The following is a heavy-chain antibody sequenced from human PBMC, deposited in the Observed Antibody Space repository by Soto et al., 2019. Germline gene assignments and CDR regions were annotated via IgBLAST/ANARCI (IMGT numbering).Heavy chain of an antibody. J-gene: IGHJ6*02. CDR3: ARDPSYYGMDV. V-gene: IGHV1-3*05. CDR2: INAGNGNT. Sequence: QVQLVQSGAEEKKPGASVKVSCKASGYTFTSYAMHWVRQAPGQRLEWMGWINAGNGNTKYSQKLQGRVTITRDTSASTSYMERSSRRSEDTAVYYCARDPSYYGMDVWGQGTTVTVSS. CDR1: GYTFTSYA.